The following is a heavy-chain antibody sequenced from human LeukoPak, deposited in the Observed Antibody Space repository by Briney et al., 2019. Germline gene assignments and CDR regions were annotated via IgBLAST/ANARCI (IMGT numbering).Heavy chain of an antibody. J-gene: IGHJ6*03. Sequence: SVKVSCKASGGTFSSYAISWVRQAPGQGLEWMGRIIPIFGTANYAQKFQGRVTITTDESTSTAYMELSSLGSEDTAVYYCARSGDDGSGSYPMDVWGKGTTVTVSS. D-gene: IGHD3-10*01. CDR3: ARSGDDGSGSYPMDV. CDR1: GGTFSSYA. V-gene: IGHV1-69*05. CDR2: IIPIFGTA.